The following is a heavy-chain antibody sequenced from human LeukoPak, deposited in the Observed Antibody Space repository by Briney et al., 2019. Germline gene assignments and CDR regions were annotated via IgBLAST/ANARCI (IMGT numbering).Heavy chain of an antibody. V-gene: IGHV3-23*01. J-gene: IGHJ4*02. CDR1: GFTFSSYA. D-gene: IGHD3-3*01. CDR3: ATTITIFGVVTPNFDY. Sequence: GVSLRLSCAASGFTFSSYAMSWVRQAPGKGLEWVSAISGSGGSTYYADSVKGRFTISRDNSKNTLYLQMNSLRAEDTAVYYCATTITIFGVVTPNFDYWGQGTLVTVSS. CDR2: ISGSGGST.